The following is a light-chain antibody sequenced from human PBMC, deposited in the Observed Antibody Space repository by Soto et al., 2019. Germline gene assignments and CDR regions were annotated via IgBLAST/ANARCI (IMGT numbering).Light chain of an antibody. CDR3: QQYYGAPIT. J-gene: IGKJ2*01. V-gene: IGKV4-1*01. CDR2: SAS. Sequence: IVMTQSTDSLAVSLGEGATITCKSSQSVLSSSNNGNYLAWFQQKPGQPPKLLIHSASTRESGVPDRFSGSGSGRDFTRTCGRLQAEDVAVYYCQQYYGAPITFGQGTKREIK. CDR1: QSVLSSSNNGNY.